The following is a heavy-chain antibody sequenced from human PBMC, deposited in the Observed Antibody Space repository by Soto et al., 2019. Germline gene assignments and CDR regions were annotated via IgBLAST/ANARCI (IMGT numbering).Heavy chain of an antibody. CDR3: ARESERGGYFDY. D-gene: IGHD3-10*01. Sequence: GGSLRLSCAASGFTFTHYAMHWVRQAPGKGLEWVAVISYDGGTKYYADSVKGRFTISRDNSKNTLFLQMDSLIPEDTAVYFCARESERGGYFDYWGQGTLVPVSS. CDR2: ISYDGGTK. J-gene: IGHJ4*02. V-gene: IGHV3-30-3*01. CDR1: GFTFTHYA.